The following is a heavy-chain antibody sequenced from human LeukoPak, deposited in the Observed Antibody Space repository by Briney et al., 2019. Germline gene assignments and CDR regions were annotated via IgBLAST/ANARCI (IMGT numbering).Heavy chain of an antibody. V-gene: IGHV1-2*06. D-gene: IGHD2-15*01. J-gene: IGHJ4*02. CDR1: GYTFTGYY. CDR2: INPNSGGT. CDR3: ARELGYCSGGSCYSGRY. Sequence: ASVKVSCKASGYTFTGYYMHWVRQAPEQGLEWMGRINPNSGGTNYAQKFQGRVTMTRDTSISTAYMELSRLRSDDTAVYYCARELGYCSGGSCYSGRYWGQGTLVTVSS.